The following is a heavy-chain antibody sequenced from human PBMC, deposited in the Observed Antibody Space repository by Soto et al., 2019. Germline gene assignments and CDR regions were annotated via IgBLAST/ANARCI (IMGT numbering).Heavy chain of an antibody. V-gene: IGHV3-30*18. CDR2: ISYDGSNK. D-gene: IGHD6-13*01. CDR3: AKDRGPRIAAAGTEYYYYYMDV. CDR1: GFTFSSYG. Sequence: GGSLRLSCAASGFTFSSYGMHWVRQAPGKGLEWVAVISYDGSNKYYADSVKGRFTISRDNSKNTLYLQMNSLRAEDTAVYYCAKDRGPRIAAAGTEYYYYYMDVWGKGTTVTVSS. J-gene: IGHJ6*03.